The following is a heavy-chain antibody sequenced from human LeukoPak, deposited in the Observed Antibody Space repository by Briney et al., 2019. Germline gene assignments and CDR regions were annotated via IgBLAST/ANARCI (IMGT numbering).Heavy chain of an antibody. V-gene: IGHV4-39*01. CDR2: IYYSGST. J-gene: IGHJ4*02. CDR3: TAGRSDYFDF. Sequence: PSETLSLTCTVSGGSIGSSNYYWGWIRQPPGKGLAWIGSIYYSGSTYYNPSLKSRVTISVDTSKNQFSLKLSSVTAADTAVYYCTAGRSDYFDFWGQGTLVTVSS. CDR1: GGSIGSSNYY. D-gene: IGHD6-25*01.